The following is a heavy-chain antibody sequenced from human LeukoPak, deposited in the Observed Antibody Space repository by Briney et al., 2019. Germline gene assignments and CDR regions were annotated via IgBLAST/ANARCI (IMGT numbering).Heavy chain of an antibody. CDR1: GGSISSYY. Sequence: SETLSLTCTVSGGSISSYYWSWIRQPAGKGLEWIGRIYTSGSTNYNPSLKSRVTMSVDTSKNQFSLKLSSVTAADTAVYYCARDQMSRAQQLVLRWYFDLWGRGTLVTVSS. CDR3: ARDQMSRAQQLVLRWYFDL. V-gene: IGHV4-4*07. D-gene: IGHD6-13*01. J-gene: IGHJ2*01. CDR2: IYTSGST.